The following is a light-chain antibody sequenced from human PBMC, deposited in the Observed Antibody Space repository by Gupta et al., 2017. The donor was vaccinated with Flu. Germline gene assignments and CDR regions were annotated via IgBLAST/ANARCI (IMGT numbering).Light chain of an antibody. V-gene: IGKV3-20*01. CDR1: QSLGTNY. Sequence: GTLSLSPGERVTLSCRASQSLGTNYLAWYQQKPGQAPRLLIYGVSNRATGTPDRFSGGGSGTDFTLTISRLEPEDFAVYYCQHDGSSLFTFGHGTRVDIK. J-gene: IGKJ3*01. CDR2: GVS. CDR3: QHDGSSLFT.